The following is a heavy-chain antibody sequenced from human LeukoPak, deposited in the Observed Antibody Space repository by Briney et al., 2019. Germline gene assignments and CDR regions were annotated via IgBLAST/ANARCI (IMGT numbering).Heavy chain of an antibody. Sequence: ASVKVSCKASGYTFTSYGISWVRQAPGQGLEWMGRIIPILGIANYAQKFQGRVTITADKSTSTAYMELSSLRSEDTAVYYCARNGYRYAFDIWGQGTMVTVSS. V-gene: IGHV1-69*04. CDR1: GYTFTSYG. CDR3: ARNGYRYAFDI. J-gene: IGHJ3*02. D-gene: IGHD5-24*01. CDR2: IIPILGIA.